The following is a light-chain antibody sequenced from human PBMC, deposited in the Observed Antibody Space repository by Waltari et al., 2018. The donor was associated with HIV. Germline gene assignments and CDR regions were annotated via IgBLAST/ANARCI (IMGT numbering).Light chain of an antibody. Sequence: SYELTQPHSVSVSPGQTARIHCSGEVLTMQYIYWYQQKPGQAPVLVIYKDKERPSGIPERFSGSSTGTTVTLTISGVQAEDEADYYCQSADSSTTYWVFGGGTKLTVL. J-gene: IGLJ3*02. V-gene: IGLV3-25*03. CDR2: KDK. CDR3: QSADSSTTYWV. CDR1: VLTMQY.